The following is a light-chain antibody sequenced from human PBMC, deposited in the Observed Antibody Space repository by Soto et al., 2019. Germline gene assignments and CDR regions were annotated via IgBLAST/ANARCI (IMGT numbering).Light chain of an antibody. V-gene: IGLV2-14*01. Sequence: QSVLTQPASVSGSPGQSITISCTGTSSDVGLYDYVSWYQQHPGKAPQLMIYAVSNRPSGVSNRFSASKSGNTASLSISGLQAEDEADYYCSSYTSDSSYVFGSGTKVTV. CDR1: SSDVGLYDY. CDR2: AVS. J-gene: IGLJ1*01. CDR3: SSYTSDSSYV.